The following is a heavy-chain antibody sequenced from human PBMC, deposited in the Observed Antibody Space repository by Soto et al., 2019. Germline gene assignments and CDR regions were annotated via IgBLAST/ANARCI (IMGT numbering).Heavy chain of an antibody. J-gene: IGHJ5*02. CDR2: IYPGDSDT. CDR1: GYSFTSYW. V-gene: IGHV5-51*01. D-gene: IGHD2-2*01. Sequence: PGESLKISCPGVGYSFTSYWIGWVRQMPGKGLEWMGIIYPGDSDTRYSPPFQGQVTISADKSITTAYLQWSSLKASDTAMYYCARGYCTTTICDPWFDPWGQGTLVTVSS. CDR3: ARGYCTTTICDPWFDP.